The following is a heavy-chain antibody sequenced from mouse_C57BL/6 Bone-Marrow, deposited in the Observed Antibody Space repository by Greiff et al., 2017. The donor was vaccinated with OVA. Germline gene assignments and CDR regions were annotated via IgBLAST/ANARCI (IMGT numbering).Heavy chain of an antibody. Sequence: QVQLQQPGAELVKPGASVKLSCKASGYTFTSYWMQWVKQRPGQGLEWIGEIDPSDSYTNYNQKFKGKATLTVDTSSSTAYMQLSSLTSEDSAVYYCARRSNKFITTAHYFDYWGQGTTLTVSS. CDR2: IDPSDSYT. CDR3: ARRSNKFITTAHYFDY. V-gene: IGHV1-50*01. J-gene: IGHJ2*01. CDR1: GYTFTSYW. D-gene: IGHD1-1*01.